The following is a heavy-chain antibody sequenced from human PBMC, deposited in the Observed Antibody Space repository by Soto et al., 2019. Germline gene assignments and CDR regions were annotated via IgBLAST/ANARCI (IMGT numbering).Heavy chain of an antibody. CDR2: IKQDGSEK. CDR1: GFTFSSYW. V-gene: IGHV3-7*03. D-gene: IGHD3-16*01. CDR3: ARALGRGGGLFDY. Sequence: GGSLRLSCAASGFTFSSYWMSWVRQAPGKGLEWVANIKQDGSEKYYVDSVKGRFTISRDNAKNSLYLQMNSLRAEDTAVYYWARALGRGGGLFDYWGQGTLVTVSS. J-gene: IGHJ4*02.